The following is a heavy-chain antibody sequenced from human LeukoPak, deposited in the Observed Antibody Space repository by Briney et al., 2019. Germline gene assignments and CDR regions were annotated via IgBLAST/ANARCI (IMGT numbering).Heavy chain of an antibody. V-gene: IGHV3-49*03. CDR1: GFTFGDFI. CDR3: TRGGMAPDY. Sequence: GGSLRLSCTTSGFTFGDFIMSWFRQAPGKGLGWVGFIRTKPHGGTREYAASVKGRFTISRDDSKSIAYLQMNSLKIEDTAVYYCTRGGMAPDYWGRGTLVTVSS. J-gene: IGHJ4*02. CDR2: IRTKPHGGTR. D-gene: IGHD5-24*01.